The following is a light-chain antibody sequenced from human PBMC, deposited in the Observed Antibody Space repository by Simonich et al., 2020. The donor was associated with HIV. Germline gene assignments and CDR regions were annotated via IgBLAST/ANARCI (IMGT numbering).Light chain of an antibody. Sequence: DIVMTQSPDSLAVSLGERATINFKSSQSVLYSSNNKNYLAWYQQKPGQPPNLLIYWAATRESGVPDRFSGSGSGTDFTLTISSLQAEDVAVYYCQQYYSTPLTFGPGTKVEIK. CDR2: WAA. CDR3: QQYYSTPLT. V-gene: IGKV4-1*01. CDR1: QSVLYSSNNKNY. J-gene: IGKJ3*01.